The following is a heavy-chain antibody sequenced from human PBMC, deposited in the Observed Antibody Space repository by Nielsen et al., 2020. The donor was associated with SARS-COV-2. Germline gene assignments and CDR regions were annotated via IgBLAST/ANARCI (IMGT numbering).Heavy chain of an antibody. CDR2: LSGRGGT. J-gene: IGHJ4*02. CDR1: GFSFSGYA. V-gene: IGHV3-23*01. CDR3: ARSTPYGTTWYGALDS. D-gene: IGHD6-13*01. Sequence: GGSLRPSCRASGFSFSGYAMSWVRQAPGKGLEWVSALSGRGGTHYADFVKGRFTTSTDTSRTTLYLQMTSLRAEDTAIYYCARSTPYGTTWYGALDSWGQGTLVSVSS.